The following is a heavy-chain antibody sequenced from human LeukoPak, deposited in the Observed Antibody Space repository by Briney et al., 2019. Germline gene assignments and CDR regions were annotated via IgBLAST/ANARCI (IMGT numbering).Heavy chain of an antibody. V-gene: IGHV1-2*02. Sequence: ASVKVSCKASGYTFTGYYMHWVRQAPGQGLEWMGWINPNSGGTNYAQKFQGRVTMTRDTSISTAYMELSRLRSDDTAVYYCARDARLTVTPSNYYYYYGMDVWGQGTTVTVSS. CDR1: GYTFTGYY. CDR3: ARDARLTVTPSNYYYYYGMDV. J-gene: IGHJ6*02. D-gene: IGHD4-17*01. CDR2: INPNSGGT.